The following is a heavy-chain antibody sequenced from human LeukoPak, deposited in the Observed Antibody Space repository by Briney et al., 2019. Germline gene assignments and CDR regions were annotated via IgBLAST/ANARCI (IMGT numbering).Heavy chain of an antibody. CDR1: GYTFTGYY. J-gene: IGHJ4*02. CDR3: ARAGGVEVPAPLAF. Sequence: VASVKVSCKASGYTFTGYYMHWVRQAPGQGLEWMGWINPNSGGTNYAQKFQGRVTMTRDTSISTAYMELSNLRSEDTAIYFCARAGGVEVPAPLAFWGQGTLVTVSS. D-gene: IGHD2-15*01. CDR2: INPNSGGT. V-gene: IGHV1-2*02.